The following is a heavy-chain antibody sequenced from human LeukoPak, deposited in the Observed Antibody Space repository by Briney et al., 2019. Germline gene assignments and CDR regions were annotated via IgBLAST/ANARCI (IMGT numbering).Heavy chain of an antibody. CDR1: GFTFSSYA. CDR3: AKTLYYDFWSGYGPNFDY. V-gene: IGHV3-23*01. J-gene: IGHJ4*02. Sequence: GGSLRLSCAASGFTFSSYAMSWVRQAPGKGLEWVSAISGSGGSTYYADSVKGRFTISRDNSKNTLYLQMNSLRAEDTAVYYCAKTLYYDFWSGYGPNFDYWGQGTLVTVSS. CDR2: ISGSGGST. D-gene: IGHD3-3*01.